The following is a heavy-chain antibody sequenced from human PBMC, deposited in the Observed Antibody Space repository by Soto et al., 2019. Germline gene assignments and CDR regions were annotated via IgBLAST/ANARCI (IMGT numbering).Heavy chain of an antibody. Sequence: PSETLSLTCTVXGGSISSYYWSWIRQPPGKGLEWIGYIYYSGSTNYNPSLKSRVTISVDTSKNQFSLKLSSVTAADTAVYYCARDSRRYYGSGSSVYYGMDVWGQGTTVTVSS. CDR1: GGSISSYY. J-gene: IGHJ6*02. CDR2: IYYSGST. V-gene: IGHV4-59*01. CDR3: ARDSRRYYGSGSSVYYGMDV. D-gene: IGHD3-10*01.